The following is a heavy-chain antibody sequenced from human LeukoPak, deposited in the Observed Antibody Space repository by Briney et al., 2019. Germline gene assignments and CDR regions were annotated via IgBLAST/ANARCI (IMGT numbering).Heavy chain of an antibody. CDR2: ISGSGGNT. D-gene: IGHD2-15*01. CDR1: GFTFSSYG. CDR3: ARVVVAATGWFDP. V-gene: IGHV3-23*01. J-gene: IGHJ5*02. Sequence: PGGTLRLSCAASGFTFSSYGMSWVRQAPGKGLEWVSAISGSGGNTYYADSVKGRFTISRDNSKNTLYLQMSSLRAEDTAVYYCARVVVAATGWFDPWGQGTLVTVSS.